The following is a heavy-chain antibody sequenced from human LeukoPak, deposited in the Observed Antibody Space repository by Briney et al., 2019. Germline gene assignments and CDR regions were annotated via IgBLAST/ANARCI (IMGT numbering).Heavy chain of an antibody. Sequence: ASVKVSCKASGYTFTGYYMHWVRQAPGQGLEWMGWINPNSGGTNYAQKFQGRVTMTRDTSISTAYMELSRLRSDDTAVYYCARSGPTYSSGWLPLDYWGQGTLVTVSS. CDR3: ARSGPTYSSGWLPLDY. D-gene: IGHD6-19*01. CDR2: INPNSGGT. V-gene: IGHV1-2*02. J-gene: IGHJ4*02. CDR1: GYTFTGYY.